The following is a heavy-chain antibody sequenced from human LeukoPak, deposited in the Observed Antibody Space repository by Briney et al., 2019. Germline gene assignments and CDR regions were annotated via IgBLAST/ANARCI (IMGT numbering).Heavy chain of an antibody. D-gene: IGHD1-1*01. Sequence: ASVKVSCKTSGNSLNNYHMHWVRQAPGQGLEWLGIIRPGGDGPSYAQKFQGRVTMTRDMSTSTVYMELSSLTSDDTAVYYCGRDPTYRNYFDSWGQGTLVTVSS. CDR3: GRDPTYRNYFDS. CDR2: IRPGGDGP. V-gene: IGHV1-46*02. CDR1: GNSLNNYH. J-gene: IGHJ4*02.